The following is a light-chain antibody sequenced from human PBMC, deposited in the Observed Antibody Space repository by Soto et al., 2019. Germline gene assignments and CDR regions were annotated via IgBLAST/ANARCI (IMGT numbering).Light chain of an antibody. CDR2: EVT. J-gene: IGLJ2*01. Sequence: QSALTQPPPASGSTGPSVTLSCTGTSSDVGGYNYVSWYQQHPGKAPKLMIYEVTKRPSGVPDRFSGSKSGNTASLTVSGLQAEDEADYYCSSYAGSNNFVIVGGGTKLTVL. CDR1: SSDVGGYNY. V-gene: IGLV2-8*01. CDR3: SSYAGSNNFVI.